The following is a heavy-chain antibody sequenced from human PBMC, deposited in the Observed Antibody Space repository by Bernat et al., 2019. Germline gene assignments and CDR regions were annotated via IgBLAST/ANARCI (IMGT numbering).Heavy chain of an antibody. D-gene: IGHD2-15*01. V-gene: IGHV1-3*01. CDR2: INAGNGNT. CDR3: ARGRDCSGGGCSRKF. CDR1: GYTFTSYA. J-gene: IGHJ4*02. Sequence: QVQLVQSGAEVKKPGASVKVSCKASGYTFTSYAMHWVRQAPGQRLEWMGWINAGNGNTKYSQEFQGRVTITRDTSASTAYMELSSVRSEDTAVYYCARGRDCSGGGCSRKFWGQGTLVNVSS.